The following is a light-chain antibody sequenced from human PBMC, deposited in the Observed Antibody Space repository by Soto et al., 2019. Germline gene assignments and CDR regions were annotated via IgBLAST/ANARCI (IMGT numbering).Light chain of an antibody. V-gene: IGKV1-5*03. J-gene: IGKJ1*01. CDR2: QAS. Sequence: DIRMTQSPSTLSASVGDRVTLSCRASQSISSWLAWYQQKPGKAPKLLIYQASNLQSGVPSRFSGSGSGTELTLTISSLQPDDFATYYCQQYNSYPWAFGQGTKVDIK. CDR1: QSISSW. CDR3: QQYNSYPWA.